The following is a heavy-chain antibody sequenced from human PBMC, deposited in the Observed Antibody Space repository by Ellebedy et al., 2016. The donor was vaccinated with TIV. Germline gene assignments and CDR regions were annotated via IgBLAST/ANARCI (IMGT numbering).Heavy chain of an antibody. CDR2: ILDSGGTT. CDR3: ATASYCSNGRCYSLIDY. Sequence: GESLKISCSASGFTFSSYAMAWVRQAPGKGLEWVSAILDSGGTTYYADSVKGRFTISRDNSKNALYLQMHSLRAEDTALYYCATASYCSNGRCYSLIDYWGQGTLVSVSS. D-gene: IGHD2-15*01. V-gene: IGHV3-23*01. CDR1: GFTFSSYA. J-gene: IGHJ4*02.